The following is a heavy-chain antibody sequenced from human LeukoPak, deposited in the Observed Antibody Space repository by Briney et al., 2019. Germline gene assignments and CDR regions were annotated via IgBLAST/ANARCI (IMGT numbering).Heavy chain of an antibody. D-gene: IGHD6-19*01. J-gene: IGHJ4*02. CDR1: GSTSSNYW. CDR3: AKPDGYSSAWLRT. V-gene: IGHV5-51*01. Sequence: GESLKISCKVFGSTSSNYWIAWVRRMPEKGLELMGIIYVGDSDTRYSPSFQGQVTISADKSINTAYLQWSSLRASDTAMYFCAKPDGYSSAWLRTWGQGTLVTVSS. CDR2: IYVGDSDT.